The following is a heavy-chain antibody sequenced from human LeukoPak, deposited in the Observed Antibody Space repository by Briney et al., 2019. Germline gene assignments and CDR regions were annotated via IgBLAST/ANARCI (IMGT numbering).Heavy chain of an antibody. V-gene: IGHV3-7*01. D-gene: IGHD6-13*01. J-gene: IGHJ5*02. Sequence: GSLRLSCAASGFALSNFWMTWVRQAPGKGLQWVASIKEDGSEKHYVDSVRGRFAISRDNAKNSLYLQMNSLRVEDTAAYYCARDQGLAAAGTVGWFDPWGQGTLVTVSS. CDR2: IKEDGSEK. CDR1: GFALSNFW. CDR3: ARDQGLAAAGTVGWFDP.